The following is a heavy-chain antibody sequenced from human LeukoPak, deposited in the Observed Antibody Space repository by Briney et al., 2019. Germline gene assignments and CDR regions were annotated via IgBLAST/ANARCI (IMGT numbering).Heavy chain of an antibody. V-gene: IGHV3-23*01. D-gene: IGHD1-26*01. CDR1: GFTFSSYA. J-gene: IGHJ4*02. CDR2: ISGSGDTT. CDR3: AKSRGESRGASNY. Sequence: GGSLRLPCAASGFTFSSYAMNWVRQAPGKGLEWVSFISGSGDTTYYADSVKGRFTISRDSSKDTLYLQMNSLRAEDTAVYYCAKSRGESRGASNYWGQGTLVTVSS.